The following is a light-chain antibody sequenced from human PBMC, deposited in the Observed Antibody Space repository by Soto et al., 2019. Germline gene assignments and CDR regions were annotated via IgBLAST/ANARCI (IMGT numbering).Light chain of an antibody. CDR2: DAS. Sequence: EIVLTQSTATLSLSPGERANLSCRASQSVSSYLAWYQQKPGQAPRLLIYDASNRATGIPARFSGSGSGTDFTLTISSLEPEDFAVYYCQQRSNWPLTFGGWTKVEIK. J-gene: IGKJ4*01. V-gene: IGKV3-11*01. CDR1: QSVSSY. CDR3: QQRSNWPLT.